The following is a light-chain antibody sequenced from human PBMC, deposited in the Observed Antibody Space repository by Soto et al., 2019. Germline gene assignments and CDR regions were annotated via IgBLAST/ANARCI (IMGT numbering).Light chain of an antibody. Sequence: AIQVTQSPSSLSASVGDRVTITCRASQDIRGALAWYQQKPGKAPKLLIYDVSTVQSGVPSRFSGRGSGTEFTLTSTSLQPADFATYSCQQFNIYPITFGQGTRLDI. CDR1: QDIRGA. V-gene: IGKV1-13*02. CDR3: QQFNIYPIT. CDR2: DVS. J-gene: IGKJ5*01.